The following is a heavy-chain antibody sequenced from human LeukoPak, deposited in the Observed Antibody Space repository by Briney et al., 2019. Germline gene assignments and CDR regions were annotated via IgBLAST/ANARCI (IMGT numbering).Heavy chain of an antibody. CDR1: GGSISSSSYY. D-gene: IGHD6-19*01. CDR2: IYYSGST. J-gene: IGHJ4*02. Sequence: SETLSLTCTVSGGSISSSSYYWGWIRQPPGKGLEWIGSIYYSGSTYYNPSLKSRVTISVDTSKNQFSLKLSSVTAADTAVYYCERSLPTEYSSGWYTYDYWGQGTLVTVSS. CDR3: ERSLPTEYSSGWYTYDY. V-gene: IGHV4-39*01.